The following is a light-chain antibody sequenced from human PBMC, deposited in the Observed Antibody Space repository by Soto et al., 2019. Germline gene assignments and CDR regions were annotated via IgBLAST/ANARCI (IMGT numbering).Light chain of an antibody. J-gene: IGLJ1*01. Sequence: SVLTQPASVSGSPGQSITFSCTGTSSDVGGHNYVSWYQQHPGKAPKLIIYEVSKRPSGVSNRLSGSKSGNTASLSISGLQAEEEADYYCASYTSSPTLVFGTGTKVTVL. V-gene: IGLV2-14*01. CDR1: SSDVGGHNY. CDR2: EVS. CDR3: ASYTSSPTLV.